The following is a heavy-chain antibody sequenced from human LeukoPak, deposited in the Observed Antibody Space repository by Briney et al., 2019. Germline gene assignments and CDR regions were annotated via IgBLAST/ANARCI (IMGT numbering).Heavy chain of an antibody. Sequence: ASVKVSCKASGYTFTGYYMHWVRQAPGQGLEWMGRINPNSGGTNYAQKFQGRVTMTRDTSISTAYMELSRLRSDDTAVYYCARVTVLLSWLPKGYWSDPWGREPWSPSPQ. D-gene: IGHD6-13*01. V-gene: IGHV1-2*06. J-gene: IGHJ5*02. CDR3: ARVTVLLSWLPKGYWSDP. CDR2: INPNSGGT. CDR1: GYTFTGYY.